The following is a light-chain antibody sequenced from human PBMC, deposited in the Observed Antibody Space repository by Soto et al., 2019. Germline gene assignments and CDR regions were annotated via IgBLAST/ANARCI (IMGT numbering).Light chain of an antibody. CDR1: SSDVGGYNY. J-gene: IGLJ1*01. CDR3: TSYTSSSPLV. V-gene: IGLV2-14*01. Sequence: QSALTQPASVSRSPGQSITISCTGTSSDVGGYNYVSWYQHHPGKAPKLMIYEVVNRPSGVSNRFSGSKSGITASLTISGLQAEDEADYYCTSYTSSSPLVFGTGTKVTVL. CDR2: EVV.